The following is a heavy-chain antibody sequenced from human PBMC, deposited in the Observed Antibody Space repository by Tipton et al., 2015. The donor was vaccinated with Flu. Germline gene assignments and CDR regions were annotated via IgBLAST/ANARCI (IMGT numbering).Heavy chain of an antibody. CDR1: GYTFTGYY. CDR3: ARDQMIVVVMDYYGMDV. J-gene: IGHJ6*02. Sequence: QVQLVQSGAEVKKPGASVKVSCKASGYTFTGYYMHWVRQAPGQGLEWMGWINPNSGGTNYAQKFQGRVTMTRDTSISTAYMELSRLRSDDTAVYYCARDQMIVVVMDYYGMDVWGQGTTVTVSS. CDR2: INPNSGGT. V-gene: IGHV1-2*02. D-gene: IGHD3-22*01.